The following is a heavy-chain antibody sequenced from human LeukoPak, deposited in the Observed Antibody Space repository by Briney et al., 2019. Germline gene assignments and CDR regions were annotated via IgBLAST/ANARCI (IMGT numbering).Heavy chain of an antibody. Sequence: ASVKVSCKASGYSFTIYGISWVRQAPAPGHELMGCISVYNDNTNYAQKLQRRVTMTTDTSTSTAYMELRSLRSDDSAVYYCARDWFTMVRGVIRYYFDYWGQGTLVTVSS. V-gene: IGHV1-18*01. D-gene: IGHD3-10*01. CDR2: ISVYNDNT. J-gene: IGHJ4*02. CDR1: GYSFTIYG. CDR3: ARDWFTMVRGVIRYYFDY.